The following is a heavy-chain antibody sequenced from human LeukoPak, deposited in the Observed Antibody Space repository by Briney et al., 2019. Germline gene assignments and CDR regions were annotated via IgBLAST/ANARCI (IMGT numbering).Heavy chain of an antibody. D-gene: IGHD4-17*01. CDR1: GGSFSGYY. Sequence: SETLSLTCAVYGGSFSGYYWSWIRQPPGKGLEWIGSIYYSGSTYYNPSLKSRVTISVDTSKNQFSLKLSSVTAADTAVYYCASRYGDYPFDYWGQGTLVTVSS. V-gene: IGHV4-34*01. J-gene: IGHJ4*02. CDR3: ASRYGDYPFDY. CDR2: IYYSGST.